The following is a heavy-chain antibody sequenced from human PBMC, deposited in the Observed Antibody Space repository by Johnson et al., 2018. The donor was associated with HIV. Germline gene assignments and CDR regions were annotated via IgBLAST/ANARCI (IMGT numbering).Heavy chain of an antibody. CDR3: ARAGAVGFDAFDI. V-gene: IGHV3-30*03. D-gene: IGHD6-19*01. Sequence: VQLVESGGGVVQPGRSLRLSCAASGFTFSNYGMHWVRQAPGKGLEWVAVVSYDGSYKDYADSVKGRFTISRDNSKNTLYLQMNSLRAEDTAVYYCARAGAVGFDAFDIWGQGTMVTVSS. CDR1: GFTFSNYG. J-gene: IGHJ3*02. CDR2: VSYDGSYK.